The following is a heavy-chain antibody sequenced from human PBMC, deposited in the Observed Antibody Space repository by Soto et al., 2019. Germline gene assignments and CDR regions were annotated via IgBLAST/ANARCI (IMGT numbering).Heavy chain of an antibody. Sequence: VRQAPGKGLECVAVIWYDGNTKYYADSVKGRFTISRDNSKNTLYLQMNSLTAEDTAVYYCARPLVAPVAGPYYYGMDVWGQGTTVTVSS. D-gene: IGHD6-19*01. CDR3: ARPLVAPVAGPYYYGMDV. V-gene: IGHV3-33*01. J-gene: IGHJ6*02. CDR2: IWYDGNTK.